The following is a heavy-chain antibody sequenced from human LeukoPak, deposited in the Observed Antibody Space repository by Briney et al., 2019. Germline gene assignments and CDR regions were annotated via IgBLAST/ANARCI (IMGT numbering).Heavy chain of an antibody. CDR3: ARGGSGYGDYYYFYGMDV. CDR2: ISTSSSSI. Sequence: PGGSLRLSCAASGFTFSTYAMNWVRQAPGKGLGWVSYISTSSSSIYYADSVKGRFTISRDNAKNSLYLQMNSLRDEDTAVYYCARGGSGYGDYYYFYGMDVWGQGTTVTVSS. D-gene: IGHD3-22*01. J-gene: IGHJ6*02. V-gene: IGHV3-48*02. CDR1: GFTFSTYA.